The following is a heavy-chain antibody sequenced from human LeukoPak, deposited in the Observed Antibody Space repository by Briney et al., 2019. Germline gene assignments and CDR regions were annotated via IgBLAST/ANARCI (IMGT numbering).Heavy chain of an antibody. V-gene: IGHV1-69*05. CDR2: IIPIFGTA. CDR3: PSGVRRSPFDY. Sequence: GASVKVSCKASGGTFSSYAISWVRQAPGQGLEWMGGIIPIFGTANYAQKFQGRVTLTTDESTSTAYMELSSLSSEDTAVYYCPSGVRRSPFDYWGQGTLVPVSS. J-gene: IGHJ4*02. CDR1: GGTFSSYA. D-gene: IGHD2-8*01.